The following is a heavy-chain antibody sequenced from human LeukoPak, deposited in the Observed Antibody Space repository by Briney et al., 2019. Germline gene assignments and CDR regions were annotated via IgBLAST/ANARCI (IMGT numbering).Heavy chain of an antibody. J-gene: IGHJ4*02. D-gene: IGHD6-13*01. CDR2: INPSGGST. V-gene: IGHV1-46*01. CDR1: GYTFTGYY. CDR3: ARGTLAAAAGTGIDY. Sequence: ASVKVSCKASGYTFTGYYMHWVRQAPGQGLEWMGIINPSGGSTSYAQKFQGRVTMTRDTSTSTVYMELSSLRSEGTAVYYCARGTLAAAAGTGIDYWGQGTLVTVSS.